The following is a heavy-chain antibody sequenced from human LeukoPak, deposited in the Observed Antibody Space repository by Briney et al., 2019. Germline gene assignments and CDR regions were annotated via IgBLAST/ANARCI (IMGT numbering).Heavy chain of an antibody. CDR2: IKQGGSEK. CDR3: ARDPAGWELHDYYYYGMDV. V-gene: IGHV3-7*05. CDR1: GFTFSSYW. Sequence: GGSLRLSCAASGFTFSSYWMSWVRQAPGKGLEWLANIKQGGSEKYYVDSVKGRFTISRDNAKNSLYLQMNRLRAEDTAVYYSARDPAGWELHDYYYYGMDVWGQGTTVTVSS. J-gene: IGHJ6*02. D-gene: IGHD1-26*01.